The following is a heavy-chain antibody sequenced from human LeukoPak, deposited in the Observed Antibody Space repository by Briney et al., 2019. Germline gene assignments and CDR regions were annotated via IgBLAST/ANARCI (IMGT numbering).Heavy chain of an antibody. J-gene: IGHJ4*02. CDR1: GGSFSGYY. D-gene: IGHD7-27*01. CDR2: INHSGST. Sequence: SETLSLTCAVYGGSFSGYYWSWIRQPPGKGLEWIGEINHSGSTNYNPSLKSRVTISVDTSKNQFSLKLSSVTAADTAVYYCARLTLAGSLNWGQGTLVTVSS. CDR3: ARLTLAGSLN. V-gene: IGHV4-34*01.